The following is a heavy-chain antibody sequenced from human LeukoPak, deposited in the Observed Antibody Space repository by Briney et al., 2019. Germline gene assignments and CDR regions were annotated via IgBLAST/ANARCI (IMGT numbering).Heavy chain of an antibody. CDR1: GFTFSSYW. V-gene: IGHV4-4*02. CDR3: ARYNYGYDALDF. Sequence: PGGSLRLSCAASGFTFSSYWMSWVRQAPGKGLEWIGEVYQSGYTKYNPSLKSRVTISVDKSKNQFSLRLNSVTAADTAVYYCARYNYGYDALDFWGQGTMVTVSS. D-gene: IGHD5-18*01. CDR2: VYQSGYT. J-gene: IGHJ3*01.